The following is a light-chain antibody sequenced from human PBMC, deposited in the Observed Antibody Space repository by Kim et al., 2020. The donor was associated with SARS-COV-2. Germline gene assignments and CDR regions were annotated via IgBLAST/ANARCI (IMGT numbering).Light chain of an antibody. CDR2: EVS. CDR3: CSYAGSNIPFV. V-gene: IGLV2-8*01. CDR1: SSDVGGYDY. J-gene: IGLJ1*01. Sequence: QSVTISCTGTSSDVGGYDYVSWYQQRPGKAPKLIIYEVSTRSSGVPDRFSGSKSGNTASLTVSGLHAEDEADYYCCSYAGSNIPFVFGTGTKVTVL.